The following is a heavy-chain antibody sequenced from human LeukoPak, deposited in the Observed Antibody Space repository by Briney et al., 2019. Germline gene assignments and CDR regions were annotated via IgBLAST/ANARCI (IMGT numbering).Heavy chain of an antibody. CDR1: GFTFSSYG. V-gene: IGHV3-33*01. D-gene: IGHD6-19*01. CDR3: ARCPSGYSSGRRREYYFDY. CDR2: IWYDGSNK. J-gene: IGHJ4*02. Sequence: HSGRSLRLSCAASGFTFSSYGMHWVRQAPGKGLEWVAVIWYDGSNKYYADSVKGRFTISRDNSKNTLYLQMNSLRAEDTAVYYCARCPSGYSSGRRREYYFDYWGQGTLVTVSS.